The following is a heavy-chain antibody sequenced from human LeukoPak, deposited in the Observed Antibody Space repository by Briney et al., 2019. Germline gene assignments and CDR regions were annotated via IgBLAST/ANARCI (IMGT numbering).Heavy chain of an antibody. Sequence: SETLSLTCTVSGGSISSYYWSWIRQPPGKGLEWIGSIYHSGSTYYNPSLKSRVTISVDTSKNQFSLKLSSVTAADTAVYYCARVVPAANYYYYMDVWGKGTTVTVSS. CDR2: IYHSGST. D-gene: IGHD2-2*01. CDR3: ARVVPAANYYYYMDV. CDR1: GGSISSYY. V-gene: IGHV4-59*12. J-gene: IGHJ6*03.